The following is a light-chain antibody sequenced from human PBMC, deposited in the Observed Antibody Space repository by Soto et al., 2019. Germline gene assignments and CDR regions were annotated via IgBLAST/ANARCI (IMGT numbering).Light chain of an antibody. J-gene: IGLJ1*01. CDR1: SSDIGDYNY. CDR3: SSYTSDSIYV. V-gene: IGLV2-14*01. Sequence: QSALTQPASVSGSPGQSITISCTGTSSDIGDYNYVSWYQHHPGKAPKLMIYEVSNRPSGVSNRFSGSKSGNTASLTISGLQAEDEAHYYCSSYTSDSIYVFGTGTKLTVL. CDR2: EVS.